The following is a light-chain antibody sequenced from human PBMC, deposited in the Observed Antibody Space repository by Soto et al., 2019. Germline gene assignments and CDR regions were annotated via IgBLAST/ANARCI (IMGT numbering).Light chain of an antibody. J-gene: IGKJ2*01. Sequence: EIVMTQSPATLSVSPGERVTLFCRASQSVNSRLAWYQQNPAQAPRLLIYDASTRATGIPARFSGSGSGTEFTLTISSLQSEDFAGYYCQQYKNWPPEYTFGQGTKLEIK. CDR3: QQYKNWPPEYT. CDR1: QSVNSR. CDR2: DAS. V-gene: IGKV3-15*01.